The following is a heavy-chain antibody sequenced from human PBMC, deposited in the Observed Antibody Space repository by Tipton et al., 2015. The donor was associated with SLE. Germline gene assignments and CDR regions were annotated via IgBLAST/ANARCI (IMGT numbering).Heavy chain of an antibody. CDR2: IYHNGNT. V-gene: IGHV4-31*03. Sequence: TLSLTCTVSGGSISTSGYYWNWIRHLPGRGLEWIGYIYHNGNTYYNPSLQSRVTLSLDASKNQFSLKMTSVTAADTAVYFCARLYAYDSTASYYFDYWGQGSRVIVSS. CDR1: GGSISTSGYY. CDR3: ARLYAYDSTASYYFDY. D-gene: IGHD3-22*01. J-gene: IGHJ4*02.